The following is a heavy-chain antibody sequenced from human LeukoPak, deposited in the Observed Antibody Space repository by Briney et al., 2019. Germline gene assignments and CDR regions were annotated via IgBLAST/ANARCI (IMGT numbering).Heavy chain of an antibody. CDR3: ARAPTGYSAAAAADY. J-gene: IGHJ4*02. Sequence: GASVKVSCKASGYAFTSYAMHWVRQAPGQRLEWMGWINAGNGNTKYSQKFQGRVTITRDTSASTAYMELSGLRSEDTAVYYCARAPTGYSAAAAADYWGQGTLVTVSS. CDR2: INAGNGNT. CDR1: GYAFTSYA. D-gene: IGHD6-13*01. V-gene: IGHV1-3*01.